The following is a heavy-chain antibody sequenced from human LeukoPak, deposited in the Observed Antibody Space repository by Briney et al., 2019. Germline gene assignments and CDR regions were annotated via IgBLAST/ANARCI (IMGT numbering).Heavy chain of an antibody. CDR3: TKDLPGDYYYYCMDF. CDR2: ISWNGGSK. D-gene: IGHD4-17*01. CDR1: GFTFDDYA. Sequence: GGSLRLSCAASGFTFDDYAMHWVRQAPGRGLEGVAVISWNGGSKDYADSVKGRFTISRDNSKNSLYLQMNSLRAEDTAVYYCTKDLPGDYYYYCMDFWGQGTTVTVSS. V-gene: IGHV3-9*01. J-gene: IGHJ6*02.